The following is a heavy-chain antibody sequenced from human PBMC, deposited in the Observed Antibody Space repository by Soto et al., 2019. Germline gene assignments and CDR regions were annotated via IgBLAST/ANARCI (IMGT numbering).Heavy chain of an antibody. V-gene: IGHV3-23*01. J-gene: IGHJ4*02. CDR1: GCTFRTYA. Sequence: PGGSLRLSCAASGCTFRTYAMTWVRQATGKGPEWVSGISASGGATHYADSVKGRFTISRDSSKNTVSLEMTSLRAEDTAVYYCAKGGRQWLVTSDFNYWGQGALVTVSS. CDR3: AKGGRQWLVTSDFNY. CDR2: ISASGGAT. D-gene: IGHD6-19*01.